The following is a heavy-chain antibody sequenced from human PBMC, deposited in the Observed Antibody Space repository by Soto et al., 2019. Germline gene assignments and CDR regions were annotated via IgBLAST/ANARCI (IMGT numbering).Heavy chain of an antibody. Sequence: EVQLLESGGHLVQPGGSLRLSCAASGFTFSTYTMNWVRQAPGKGLEWVSGITQTETGTHYADSVKGRFTISRDNSKNMLFLQMNSLRVDDTAVYYCAKDRQPDGIWTSDHWGQGTPVIVSS. D-gene: IGHD3-9*01. CDR3: AKDRQPDGIWTSDH. CDR2: ITQTETGT. J-gene: IGHJ4*02. V-gene: IGHV3-23*01. CDR1: GFTFSTYT.